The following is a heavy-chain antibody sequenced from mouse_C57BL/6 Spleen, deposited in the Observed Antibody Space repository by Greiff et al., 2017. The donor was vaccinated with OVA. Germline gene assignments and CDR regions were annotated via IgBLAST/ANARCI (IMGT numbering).Heavy chain of an antibody. Sequence: QVQLQQPGAELVKPGASVTMSCKASGYTFTSYWITWVKQRPGQGLEWIGDIYPGSGSTNYNEKFKSKATLTVDTSSSTAYMQLSSLTSEDAAVYYCARRVLAKEDYWGQGTTLTVSS. CDR3: ARRVLAKEDY. V-gene: IGHV1-55*01. D-gene: IGHD1-1*01. CDR2: IYPGSGST. CDR1: GYTFTSYW. J-gene: IGHJ2*01.